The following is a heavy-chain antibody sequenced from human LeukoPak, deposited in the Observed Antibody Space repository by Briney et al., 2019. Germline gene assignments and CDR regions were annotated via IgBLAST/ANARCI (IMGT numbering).Heavy chain of an antibody. CDR1: GGSFSGYY. Sequence: SETLSLTCAVYGGSFSGYYWSWIRQHPGKGLEWIAYIYYSGSTYYNPSLKSRVTISVDTSKNQFSLKLSSVTAADTAVYYCARFHTSGYYRHFDFWGQGTLVTVSS. V-gene: IGHV4-31*11. D-gene: IGHD3-22*01. CDR3: ARFHTSGYYRHFDF. CDR2: IYYSGST. J-gene: IGHJ4*02.